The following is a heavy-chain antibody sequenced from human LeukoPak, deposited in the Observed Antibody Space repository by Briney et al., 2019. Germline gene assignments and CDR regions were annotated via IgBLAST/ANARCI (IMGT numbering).Heavy chain of an antibody. V-gene: IGHV1-18*01. Sequence: GASVKVSCKASGYTFTSYGISWVRQAPGQGLEWMVWISAYNGNTNYAQKLQGRVTMTTDTSTSTAYMELRSLRSDDTAVYYCTTGYSSSWYHYGYFDLWGRGTLVTVSS. CDR1: GYTFTSYG. J-gene: IGHJ2*01. CDR2: ISAYNGNT. D-gene: IGHD6-13*01. CDR3: TTGYSSSWYHYGYFDL.